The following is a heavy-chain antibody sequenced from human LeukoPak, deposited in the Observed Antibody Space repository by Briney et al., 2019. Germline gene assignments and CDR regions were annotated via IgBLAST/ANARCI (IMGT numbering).Heavy chain of an antibody. V-gene: IGHV3-48*04. J-gene: IGHJ3*02. CDR1: GLTFSSYG. Sequence: GGSLRLSCAASGLTFSSYGMSWVRQAPGKGLEWFSYISDSGSTIYYADSVKGRFTVSRDNAKNSLYLQMNSLRAEDTAVYYCAREPYYYDSSGYYIPGGFDIWGQGTMVTVSS. CDR2: ISDSGSTI. D-gene: IGHD3-22*01. CDR3: AREPYYYDSSGYYIPGGFDI.